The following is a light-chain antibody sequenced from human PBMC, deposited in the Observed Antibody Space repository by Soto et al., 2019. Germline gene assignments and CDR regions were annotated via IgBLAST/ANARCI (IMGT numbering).Light chain of an antibody. CDR1: SSDVGAYNY. Sequence: QSVLTQPASVSGSPGQSITISCTGTSSDVGAYNYVSWYQQHPGKAPKLMIYEVSNRPSGVSNRFSGSKSGNTASLTISGPKAEDEADYHCSAYTSSRTPVFGTGTKVTVL. V-gene: IGLV2-14*01. J-gene: IGLJ1*01. CDR2: EVS. CDR3: SAYTSSRTPV.